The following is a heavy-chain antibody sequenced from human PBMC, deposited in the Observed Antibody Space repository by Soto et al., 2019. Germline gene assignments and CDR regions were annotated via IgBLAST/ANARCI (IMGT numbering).Heavy chain of an antibody. CDR3: ARDTQADSSGYYLEWFDP. V-gene: IGHV1-18*01. D-gene: IGHD3-22*01. CDR2: INCHNANT. Sequence: QVELVQSGAEVKKPGASVKVSCKASGYSFTTYGITWVRQAPGQGLEWMGWINCHNANTIYAPRFQGRVSMTTDTTTSTAHMELRSLRSDDTAMYYCARDTQADSSGYYLEWFDPWGQGTLVTVSS. J-gene: IGHJ5*02. CDR1: GYSFTTYG.